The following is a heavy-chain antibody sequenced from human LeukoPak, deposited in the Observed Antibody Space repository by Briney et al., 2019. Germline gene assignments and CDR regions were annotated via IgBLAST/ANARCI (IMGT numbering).Heavy chain of an antibody. J-gene: IGHJ3*02. CDR3: ALETGDYNAFDI. V-gene: IGHV3-53*01. Sequence: GGSLRLSCAASGFAVSSNYMSWVRQAPGKGLEWVSVIYSGGSTYYADSVKGRFTISRDNSKNTLYLQMNSLRAEDTAVYYCALETGDYNAFDIWGQGTMVTVSS. CDR1: GFAVSSNY. CDR2: IYSGGST. D-gene: IGHD4-17*01.